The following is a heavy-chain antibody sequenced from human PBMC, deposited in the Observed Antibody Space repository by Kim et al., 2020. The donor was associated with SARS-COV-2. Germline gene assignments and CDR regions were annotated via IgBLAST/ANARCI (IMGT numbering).Heavy chain of an antibody. J-gene: IGHJ4*02. V-gene: IGHV3-74*01. CDR3: TSIFEY. Sequence: YAYSVKCRFTTSRDNANNMVYLQMNSLRVDDTAIYYCTSIFEYWGQGALVTVSS. D-gene: IGHD3-3*02.